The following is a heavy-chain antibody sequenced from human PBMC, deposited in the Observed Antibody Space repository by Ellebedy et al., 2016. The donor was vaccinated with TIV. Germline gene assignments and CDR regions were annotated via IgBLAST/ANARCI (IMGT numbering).Heavy chain of an antibody. D-gene: IGHD4-17*01. CDR2: INQDGSEQ. J-gene: IGHJ3*02. CDR1: GFSFRSYW. Sequence: GGSLRLSCAASGFSFRSYWMSWVRQAPGKGLEWVANINQDGSEQYYVDSVQGRFTISRDNAKKSLNLQMNSVRAEDAAVYYCATDGSYGDYRSPTHAFEMWGQGTLVTVSS. V-gene: IGHV3-7*01. CDR3: ATDGSYGDYRSPTHAFEM.